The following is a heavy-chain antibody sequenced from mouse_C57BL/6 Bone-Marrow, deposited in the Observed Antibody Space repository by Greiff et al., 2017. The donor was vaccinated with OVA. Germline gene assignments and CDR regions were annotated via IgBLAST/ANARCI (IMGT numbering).Heavy chain of an antibody. CDR3: ARSGFLDY. J-gene: IGHJ2*01. CDR1: GYTFTSYW. Sequence: QVHVKQPGAELVKPGASVKLSCKASGYTFTSYWMHWVKQRPGQGLEWIGMIHPNSGSTNYNEKFKSKATLTVDKSSSTAYMQLSSLTSEDSAVYYWARSGFLDYWGQGTTLTVSS. V-gene: IGHV1-64*01. D-gene: IGHD3-1*01. CDR2: IHPNSGST.